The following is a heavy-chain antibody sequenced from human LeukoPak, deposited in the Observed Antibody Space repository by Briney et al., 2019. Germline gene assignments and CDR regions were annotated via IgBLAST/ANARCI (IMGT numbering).Heavy chain of an antibody. V-gene: IGHV3-21*01. J-gene: IGHJ6*02. CDR2: ISSSSSYI. CDR3: ASNYYDSSGCYYDAYYYGMDV. D-gene: IGHD3-22*01. CDR1: GFTFSSYS. Sequence: PGGSLRLSCAASGFTFSSYSMNWVRQAPGKGLEWVSSISSSSSYIYYADSVKGRFTISRDNAKNSLYLQMNSLRAEDTAVYYCASNYYDSSGCYYDAYYYGMDVWGQGTTVTVSS.